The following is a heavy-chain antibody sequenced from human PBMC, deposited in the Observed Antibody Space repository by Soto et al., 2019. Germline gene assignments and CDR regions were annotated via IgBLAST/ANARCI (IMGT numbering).Heavy chain of an antibody. V-gene: IGHV1-69*02. CDR1: GGTFSSYT. J-gene: IGHJ4*02. Sequence: QVQLVQSGAEVKKPGSSVKVSCKASGGTFSSYTISWVRQAPGQGLEWMGRIIPILGIANYAQKFQGRVRITANKATSTAYMELSSLRSADTAVYYCASALVDSNSWWGGFDYWGQGTLVTVSS. D-gene: IGHD6-13*01. CDR3: ASALVDSNSWWGGFDY. CDR2: IIPILGIA.